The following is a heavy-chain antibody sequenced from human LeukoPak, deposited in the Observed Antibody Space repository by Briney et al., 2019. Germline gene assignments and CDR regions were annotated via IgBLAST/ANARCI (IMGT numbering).Heavy chain of an antibody. CDR3: ASGGSYYVLDY. J-gene: IGHJ4*01. CDR1: GGSVSSGRYH. CDR2: MYYSGST. V-gene: IGHV4-61*01. D-gene: IGHD1-26*01. Sequence: SETLSLTCTVSGGSVSSGRYHWSWIRQSPGKGLEWIGYMYYSGSTNYNPSLKCRVTISVDTSKNQFFLKLSSVTAADTAVYYCASGGSYYVLDYWGQGTLVTVSS.